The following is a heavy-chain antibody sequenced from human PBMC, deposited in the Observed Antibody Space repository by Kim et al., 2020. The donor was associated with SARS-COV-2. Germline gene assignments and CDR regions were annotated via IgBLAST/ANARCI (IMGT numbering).Heavy chain of an antibody. CDR2: IKDEASRYST. V-gene: IGHV3-73*01. CDR3: TRLSPIAEGCYDA. Sequence: GGSLRLSCAASGFTLSSSCMQWVRQASGKGLEWVASIKDEASRYSTIDSASGQNTFTSDNDKYKDNPQLQMNSLKTADAYVCACTRLSPIAEGCYDA. J-gene: IGHJ3*01. CDR1: GFTLSSSC. D-gene: IGHD6-13*01.